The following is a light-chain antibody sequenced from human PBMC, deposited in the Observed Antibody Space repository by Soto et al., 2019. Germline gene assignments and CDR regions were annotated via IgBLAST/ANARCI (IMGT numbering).Light chain of an antibody. CDR2: GAS. V-gene: IGKV1-9*01. CDR3: PQFKSYPLT. Sequence: DIQLTQSPSFLSASVGDRVTITCRASQDITPSLAWYQQKPGQAPKLLIYGASTLQSGVPSRFSGSGSGTEFTLTISSLQPEDFATYYCPQFKSYPLTFGGWTKVEIK. CDR1: QDITPS. J-gene: IGKJ4*01.